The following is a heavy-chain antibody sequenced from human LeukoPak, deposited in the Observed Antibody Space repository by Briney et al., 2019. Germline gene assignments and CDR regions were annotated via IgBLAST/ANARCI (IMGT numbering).Heavy chain of an antibody. CDR1: GFNFNDYW. V-gene: IGHV3-33*08. J-gene: IGHJ4*02. D-gene: IGHD5-18*01. Sequence: GGSLRLSCVASGFNFNDYWMTWVRQAPGKGLEWVALIWYDGTNKYYGDSVKGRFTVSRDNSNNTLYLQMNSLRAEDTAVYYCARGYPSYLDYWGQGTLVSVSS. CDR2: IWYDGTNK. CDR3: ARGYPSYLDY.